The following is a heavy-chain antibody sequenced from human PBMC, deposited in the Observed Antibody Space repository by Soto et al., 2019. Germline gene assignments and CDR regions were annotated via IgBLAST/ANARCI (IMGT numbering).Heavy chain of an antibody. CDR3: AKIRWTISLQEEDAI. D-gene: IGHD2-15*01. CDR2: VIPIFGTP. V-gene: IGHV1-69*06. CDR1: GGTFGSYA. Sequence: QVQLVQSGAEVKKPGSSVKVSCKSSGGTFGSYAISWVRQAPGQGLEWMGGVIPIFGTPHYAQKFHSRVTITADIPTSAAYLELSSPKSADTAVYYCAKIRWTISLQEEDAIWGQGTLVTVSS. J-gene: IGHJ4*02.